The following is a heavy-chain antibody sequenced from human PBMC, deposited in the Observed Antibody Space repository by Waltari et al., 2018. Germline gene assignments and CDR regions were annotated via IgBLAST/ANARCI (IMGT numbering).Heavy chain of an antibody. V-gene: IGHV3-23*01. CDR1: GFTFSSYA. J-gene: IGHJ4*02. D-gene: IGHD6-6*01. CDR2: ISGSGGST. Sequence: EVQLLESGGGLVQPGGSLRLSCAASGFTFSSYAMSWVRQAPGKGLEWVSAISGSGGSTYYADSVKCRFTISRDNSKNTLYLQMNSLRAEDTAVYYCAKDVAHRSLEITIAARGLGFGYWGQGTLVTVSS. CDR3: AKDVAHRSLEITIAARGLGFGY.